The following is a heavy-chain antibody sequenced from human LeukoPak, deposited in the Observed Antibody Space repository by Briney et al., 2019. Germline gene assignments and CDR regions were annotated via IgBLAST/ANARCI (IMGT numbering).Heavy chain of an antibody. V-gene: IGHV3-33*01. CDR3: ARDRTRDCSGGSCYRRYFDY. Sequence: GGSLRLSCAVSGFTFSSYGMHWVRQAPGKGLEWVAVIWYDGSNKYYADSVRGRFTISRDNSKNTLYLLMNSLRAEDSAVYYCARDRTRDCSGGSCYRRYFDYWGQGTLVSVSS. CDR1: GFTFSSYG. CDR2: IWYDGSNK. D-gene: IGHD2-15*01. J-gene: IGHJ4*02.